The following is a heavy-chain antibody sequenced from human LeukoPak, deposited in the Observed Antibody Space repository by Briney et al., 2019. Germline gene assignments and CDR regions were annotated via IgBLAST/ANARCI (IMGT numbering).Heavy chain of an antibody. J-gene: IGHJ5*02. V-gene: IGHV1-46*01. Sequence: ASVKVSCKASGYTFTSYYMHWVRQAPGQGLEWMGIINPSGGSTSYAQKFQGRVTMTRDTSTSTVYMELSSLRSEDTAVYYCARGPGDYYDSSGYYYAWGQGTLVTVSS. D-gene: IGHD3-22*01. CDR1: GYTFTSYY. CDR3: ARGPGDYYDSSGYYYA. CDR2: INPSGGST.